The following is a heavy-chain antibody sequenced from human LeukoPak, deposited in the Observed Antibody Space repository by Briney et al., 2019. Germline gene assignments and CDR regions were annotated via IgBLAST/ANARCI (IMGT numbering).Heavy chain of an antibody. CDR3: ASHLGVYSSSSFDY. CDR2: ISGSGGCT. Sequence: TGGSLRLSCAASGFTFSNYAMSWVRQAPGKGLEWVSAISGSGGCTYYADSVKGRFTISRDNSKNTLYLQMSSLRVEDTAVYYCASHLGVYSSSSFDYWGQGTLVTVSS. J-gene: IGHJ4*02. CDR1: GFTFSNYA. D-gene: IGHD6-6*01. V-gene: IGHV3-23*01.